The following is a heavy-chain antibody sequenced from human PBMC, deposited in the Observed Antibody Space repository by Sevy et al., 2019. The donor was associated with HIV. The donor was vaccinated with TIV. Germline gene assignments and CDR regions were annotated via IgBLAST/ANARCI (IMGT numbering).Heavy chain of an antibody. Sequence: GGSLRLSCAASGFTFSSFAMHWVRQAPGKGLEWVAVISYDGSSKYYPDSVKGRFTISRDNAKNTLYLQRNRLRPGETAVYFCAILGVDCVSTNCYGMRSLSFDFWGQGTLVTVSS. CDR3: AILGVDCVSTNCYGMRSLSFDF. CDR2: ISYDGSSK. D-gene: IGHD2-2*01. J-gene: IGHJ4*02. V-gene: IGHV3-30-3*01. CDR1: GFTFSSFA.